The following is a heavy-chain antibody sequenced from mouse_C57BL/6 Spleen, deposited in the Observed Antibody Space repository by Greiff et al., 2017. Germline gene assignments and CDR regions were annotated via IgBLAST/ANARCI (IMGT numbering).Heavy chain of an antibody. CDR1: GYTFTDYN. J-gene: IGHJ1*03. V-gene: IGHV1-18*01. CDR3: ARGPVVAGYWYFDV. D-gene: IGHD1-1*01. CDR2: INPNNGGT. Sequence: VQLQQSGPELVKPGASVKIPCKASGYTFTDYNMDWVKQSHGKSLEWIGDINPNNGGTIYNQKFKGKATLTVDKSSSTAYIELRSLPSEDTAVYYCARGPVVAGYWYFDVWGTGTTVTVSS.